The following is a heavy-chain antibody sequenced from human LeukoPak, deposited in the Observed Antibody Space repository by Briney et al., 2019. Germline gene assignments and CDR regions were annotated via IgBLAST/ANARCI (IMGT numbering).Heavy chain of an antibody. Sequence: ASVKVSCKASGYIFTNFGISWVRQARGQGLEWMGWISGYNGNTKYVQKFQGGVTMTTDTSTSTAYMELRSLRSDDTAVYYCARDLTHRRNYDNSGYQIVPAFWGQGTLVTVSS. V-gene: IGHV1-18*01. CDR2: ISGYNGNT. D-gene: IGHD3-22*01. CDR1: GYIFTNFG. CDR3: ARDLTHRRNYDNSGYQIVPAF. J-gene: IGHJ4*02.